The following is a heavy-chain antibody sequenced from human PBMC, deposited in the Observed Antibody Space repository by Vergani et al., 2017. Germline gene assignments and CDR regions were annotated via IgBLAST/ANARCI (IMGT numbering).Heavy chain of an antibody. D-gene: IGHD7-27*01. Sequence: EVQLVESGGGLVKPGGSLRLSCAASGFTFSSYSMNWVRQAPGKGLEWVSSISSSSSYIYYADSVKGRFTISRDNAKNSLYLQMNSLRAEDTAVYYCTTLSPNWAHWWGQGTLVNVSS. CDR3: TTLSPNWAHW. J-gene: IGHJ4*02. CDR2: ISSSSSYI. V-gene: IGHV3-21*01. CDR1: GFTFSSYS.